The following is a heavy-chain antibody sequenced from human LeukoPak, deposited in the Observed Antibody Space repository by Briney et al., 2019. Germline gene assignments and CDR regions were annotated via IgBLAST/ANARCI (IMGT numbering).Heavy chain of an antibody. Sequence: GASVKVSCKASGGTFSSYAISWVRQAPGQGLEWMGRIIPILGIANYAQKFQGRVTITADKSTSTAYMELSSLRSEDTAVYYCARVGSSSWYFEWGQGTLVTVSS. CDR1: GGTFSSYA. J-gene: IGHJ1*01. CDR2: IIPILGIA. V-gene: IGHV1-69*04. D-gene: IGHD6-13*01. CDR3: ARVGSSSWYFE.